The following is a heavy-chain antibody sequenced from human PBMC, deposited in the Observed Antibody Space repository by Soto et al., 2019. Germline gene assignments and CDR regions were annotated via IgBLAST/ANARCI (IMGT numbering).Heavy chain of an antibody. V-gene: IGHV4-30-2*01. CDR1: GGSISSGGYS. CDR3: ARDRGGSSSGLFDY. J-gene: IGHJ4*02. CDR2: IYHSGST. Sequence: QLQLQESGSGLVKPSQTLSLTCAVSGGSISSGGYSWSWIRQPPGKGLEWIGYIYHSGSTYYNPSLKSRVNISVDRSKNQFSLKLSSVTAADTAVYYCARDRGGSSSGLFDYWGQGTLVTVSS. D-gene: IGHD6-6*01.